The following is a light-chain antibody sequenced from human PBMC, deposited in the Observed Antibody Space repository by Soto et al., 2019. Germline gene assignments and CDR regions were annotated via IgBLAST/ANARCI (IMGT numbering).Light chain of an antibody. CDR3: MQSLQTPWT. J-gene: IGKJ1*01. V-gene: IGKV2-28*01. Sequence: EIVMTQPPVSQPVTPGEAASISCRSSQSLLHRNGYNYVDWYLQRPGQSPQLLIYVASNRAPGVPDRFSGSGSGTDFTLTISRVEAEDVGIYYCMQSLQTPWTFGQGTKVEIK. CDR2: VAS. CDR1: QSLLHRNGYNY.